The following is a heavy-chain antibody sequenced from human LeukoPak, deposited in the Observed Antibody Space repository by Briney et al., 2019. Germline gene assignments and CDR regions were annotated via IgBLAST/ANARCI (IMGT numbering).Heavy chain of an antibody. CDR2: IKEDGREK. V-gene: IGHV3-7*01. CDR3: ARDYPLAPFVDY. D-gene: IGHD3-16*01. CDR1: GFTIRNQW. Sequence: GGSLRLSCEVSGFTIRNQWMSWVRQAPGKGLEWVANIKEDGREKYYVDSVKGRFTISRDNGKNSLYLQMNSLRAEDTAVYYCARDYPLAPFVDYWGQGTLVTVSS. J-gene: IGHJ4*02.